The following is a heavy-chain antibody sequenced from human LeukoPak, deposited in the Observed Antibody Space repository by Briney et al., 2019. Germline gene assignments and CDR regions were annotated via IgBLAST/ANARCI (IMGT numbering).Heavy chain of an antibody. CDR3: ARDLGLGRGWYGGDY. J-gene: IGHJ4*02. CDR1: GFTFTSYA. Sequence: GGSLRLSCAASGFTFTSYAMHWVRQAPGKGLEGVAIISNDGSNKYYADSVKGRFAISRDNSKSTVYLQMNSLRAEDTAVYYCARDLGLGRGWYGGDYWGQGTLVTVSS. D-gene: IGHD6-19*01. CDR2: ISNDGSNK. V-gene: IGHV3-30*09.